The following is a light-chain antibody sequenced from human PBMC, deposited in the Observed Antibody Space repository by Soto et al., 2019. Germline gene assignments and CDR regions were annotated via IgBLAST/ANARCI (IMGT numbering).Light chain of an antibody. Sequence: DIQMTQSPSSLSASVGDRVTITCQASQDIDNYLNWYQQKPGEAPELLIYDASKLETGVPSRFSGSGSGTDFTLTITTLQPEDSATYYCQQYFHLIYPFGQGTKLEIK. CDR1: QDIDNY. J-gene: IGKJ2*01. CDR2: DAS. V-gene: IGKV1-33*01. CDR3: QQYFHLIYP.